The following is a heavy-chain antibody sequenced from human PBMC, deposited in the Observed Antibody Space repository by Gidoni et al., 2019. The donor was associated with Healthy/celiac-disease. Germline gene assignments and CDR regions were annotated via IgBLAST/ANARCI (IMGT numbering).Heavy chain of an antibody. CDR1: GFTLSSYA. D-gene: IGHD6-13*01. CDR3: AKDYSSSWYPFDY. J-gene: IGHJ4*02. V-gene: IGHV3-23*01. Sequence: EVQLLESGGGLVQPGGSLRLPCVASGFTLSSYANSWVRQAPGKGLEWVSAISGSGGSTYYADSVKVRFTISRVNSKNTLYLQMNSLRAEDTAVYYCAKDYSSSWYPFDYWGQGTLFTVSS. CDR2: ISGSGGST.